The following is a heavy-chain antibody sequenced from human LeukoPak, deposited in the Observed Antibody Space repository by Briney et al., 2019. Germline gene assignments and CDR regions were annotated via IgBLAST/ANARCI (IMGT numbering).Heavy chain of an antibody. CDR3: ARVAKERVGGVYYFDY. CDR2: IGTAGDT. J-gene: IGHJ4*02. CDR1: GFTFSDYD. D-gene: IGHD1-1*01. Sequence: GGSLRLSCAASGFTFSDYDMYWVRQTTGNGLEWVSAIGTAGDTYYTGSVKGRFTISRENAKNSLYLQMNSLRAGDTAVYYCARVAKERVGGVYYFDYWGQGTLVTVSS. V-gene: IGHV3-13*01.